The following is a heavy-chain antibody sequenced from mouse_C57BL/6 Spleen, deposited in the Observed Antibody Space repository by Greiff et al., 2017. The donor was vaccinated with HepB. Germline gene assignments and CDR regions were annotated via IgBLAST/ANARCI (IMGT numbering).Heavy chain of an antibody. CDR1: GYTFTSYW. D-gene: IGHD2-5*01. CDR3: ARSYSNYVGFAY. J-gene: IGHJ3*01. CDR2: IDPSDSYT. Sequence: VQLQQSGAELVMPGASVKLSCKASGYTFTSYWMHWVKQRPGQGLEWIGEIDPSDSYTNYNQKFKGKSTLTVDKSSSTAYMQLSSLTSEDSAVYYCARSYSNYVGFAYWGQGTLVTVSA. V-gene: IGHV1-69*01.